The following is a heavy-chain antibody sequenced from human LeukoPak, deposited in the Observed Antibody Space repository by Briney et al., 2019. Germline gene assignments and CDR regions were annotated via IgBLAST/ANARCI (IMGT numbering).Heavy chain of an antibody. CDR3: ARDLAAAGHYYFDY. CDR1: GGTFSSYA. J-gene: IGHJ4*02. Sequence: SVKVSCKASGGTFSSYAISWVRQAPGQGLEWMGGIIPIFGTVNYAQKFQGRVTITADESTSTAYMELSSLRSEDTAVYYCARDLAAAGHYYFDYWGQGTLVTVSS. D-gene: IGHD6-13*01. V-gene: IGHV1-69*13. CDR2: IIPIFGTV.